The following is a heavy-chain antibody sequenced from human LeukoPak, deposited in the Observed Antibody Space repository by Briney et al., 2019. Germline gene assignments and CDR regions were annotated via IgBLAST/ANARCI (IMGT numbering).Heavy chain of an antibody. J-gene: IGHJ5*02. CDR2: IRYDGSNK. CDR3: AKDAYSSSWYGGFDP. D-gene: IGHD6-13*01. V-gene: IGHV3-30*02. CDR1: GFTFSSYG. Sequence: GGSLRLSCAASGFTFSSYGMHWVRQAPGKGLEWVAFIRYDGSNKYYADSVKGRFTISRDNSKNTLYLQMNSLRAEDTAVYYCAKDAYSSSWYGGFDPWGQGTLVTVSS.